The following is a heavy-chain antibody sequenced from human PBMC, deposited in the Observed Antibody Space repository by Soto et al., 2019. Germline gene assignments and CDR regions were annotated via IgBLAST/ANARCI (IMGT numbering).Heavy chain of an antibody. CDR2: ISPMFGAA. CDR1: GGTFNTYA. J-gene: IGHJ4*02. CDR3: AREVQVHTPAFVY. Sequence: QVQLVQSGAEMKKPGSSVKVSCPSSGGTFNTYAMNWVRQAPGQGPEWMGDISPMFGAANYAPKFQGRVTITADESTGTSYMPLSRLTSEDTALYFCAREVQVHTPAFVYWGQGTLVTVSS. D-gene: IGHD3-10*01. V-gene: IGHV1-69*19.